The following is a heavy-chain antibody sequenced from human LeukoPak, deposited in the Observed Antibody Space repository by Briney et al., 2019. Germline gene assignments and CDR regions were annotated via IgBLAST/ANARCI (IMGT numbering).Heavy chain of an antibody. D-gene: IGHD6-19*01. CDR3: ARAHSSGWSNFDY. CDR2: IYYSGST. J-gene: IGHJ4*02. Sequence: PSETLSLTCTVSGGSISSSSYYWGWIRQPPEKGLEWIGSIYYSGSTYYNPSLKSRLTISVDTSKNQFSLRLSSVTAADTAVYYCARAHSSGWSNFDYWGQGTLVTVSS. V-gene: IGHV4-39*07. CDR1: GGSISSSSYY.